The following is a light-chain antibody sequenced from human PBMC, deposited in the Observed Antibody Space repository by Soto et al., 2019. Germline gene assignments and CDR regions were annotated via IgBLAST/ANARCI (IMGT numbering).Light chain of an antibody. CDR3: SSYTSSNTVI. CDR1: SSDVGGYNY. CDR2: DVT. V-gene: IGLV2-14*03. J-gene: IGLJ2*01. Sequence: QSALTQPASVSGSPGQSIIISCTGTSSDVGGYNYVSWYQQHPDKAPKLMIYDVTNRPSGVSDRFSGSKSGNTASLTISGLQAEDEANYYCSSYTSSNTVIFGGGTKLTVL.